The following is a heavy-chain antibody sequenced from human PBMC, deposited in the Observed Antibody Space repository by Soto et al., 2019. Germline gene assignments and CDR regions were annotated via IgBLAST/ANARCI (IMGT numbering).Heavy chain of an antibody. CDR2: IYCDDDK. Sequence: QITLKESGPTLVKPTQTLTLTCTFSGFSLSTSGVGVGWIRQPPGKALEWLALIYCDDDKRYSPSLKSRLTITKDTSKNQVVLTMTNMDPVDTATFYCAHTHPAITMVRDSWYFDLWGRGTLVTVSS. D-gene: IGHD3-10*01. J-gene: IGHJ2*01. CDR3: AHTHPAITMVRDSWYFDL. V-gene: IGHV2-5*02. CDR1: GFSLSTSGVG.